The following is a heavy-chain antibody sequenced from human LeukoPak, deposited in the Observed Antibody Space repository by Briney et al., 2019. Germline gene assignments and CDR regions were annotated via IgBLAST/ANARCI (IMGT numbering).Heavy chain of an antibody. CDR1: GFTVSSND. J-gene: IGHJ6*03. V-gene: IGHV3-21*06. CDR2: ITSSSSYI. CDR3: ARDPYSGNYGAYYYYYMGV. Sequence: GSLRLSCAATGFTVSSNDMSWVRQAPGKGLEWVSSITSSSSYIYYADSVKGRFTISRDNAKNSLYLQMDSLRVEDTAEYYCARDPYSGNYGAYYYYYMGVWGKGTTVTVSS. D-gene: IGHD1-26*01.